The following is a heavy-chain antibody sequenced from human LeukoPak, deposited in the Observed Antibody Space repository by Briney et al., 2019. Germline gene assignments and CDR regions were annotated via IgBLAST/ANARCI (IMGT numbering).Heavy chain of an antibody. V-gene: IGHV3-7*01. CDR1: GFSFSSYW. CDR3: VSGFLQGIY. D-gene: IGHD3-3*01. Sequence: GGSLRLSCAASGFSFSSYWMSWVRQAPGKGLEWVANINPDGSNMLYVDSVKGRFAISRDNAKNSLYLQMNNLRAADTAVYFCVSGFLQGIYWGQGTLVTVSS. CDR2: INPDGSNM. J-gene: IGHJ4*02.